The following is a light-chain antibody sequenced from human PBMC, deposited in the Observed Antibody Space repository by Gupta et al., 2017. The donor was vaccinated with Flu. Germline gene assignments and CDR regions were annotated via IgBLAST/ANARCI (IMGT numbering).Light chain of an antibody. CDR1: SSDIGAGYD. V-gene: IGLV1-40*01. CDR3: QSYDSSRSGSV. CDR2: GNN. J-gene: IGLJ3*02. Sequence: QSALTQPPSVSGAPGQRLTISCTGSSSDIGAGYDVHWYQQVPGTAPTLLIYGNNNRPSGVPDRFSGSKSGTSASLAITGLQAEDEADYYCQSYDSSRSGSVFGGGTKLTVL.